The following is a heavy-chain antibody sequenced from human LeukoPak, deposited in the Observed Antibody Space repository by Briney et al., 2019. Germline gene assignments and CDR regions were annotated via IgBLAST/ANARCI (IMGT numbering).Heavy chain of an antibody. J-gene: IGHJ4*02. CDR1: GYTFTSYG. V-gene: IGHV1-18*01. Sequence: ASVKVSCKASGYTFTSYGISWVRQAPGQGLEWMGWISAYNGNTNYAQKLQGRVTMTTDTSTSTAYMELRSLRSDDTAVYYCARDGPDYDFWCGYSDPEFDYWGQGTLVTVSS. D-gene: IGHD3-3*01. CDR3: ARDGPDYDFWCGYSDPEFDY. CDR2: ISAYNGNT.